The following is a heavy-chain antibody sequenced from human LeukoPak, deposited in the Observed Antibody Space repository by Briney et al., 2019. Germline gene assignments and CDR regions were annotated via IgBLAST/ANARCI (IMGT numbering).Heavy chain of an antibody. CDR3: ARSSPASFRPYSIGWDINAFDI. CDR2: INAGNGNT. V-gene: IGHV1-3*01. J-gene: IGHJ3*02. D-gene: IGHD6-19*01. Sequence: ASVKVSCKASGYIFTSYAMHWVRQAPGQGLEWMGWINAGNGNTKYSQKFQGRVTITRDTSASTAYMELSSLRSEDTAVYYCARSSPASFRPYSIGWDINAFDIWGQGTMVTVSS. CDR1: GYIFTSYA.